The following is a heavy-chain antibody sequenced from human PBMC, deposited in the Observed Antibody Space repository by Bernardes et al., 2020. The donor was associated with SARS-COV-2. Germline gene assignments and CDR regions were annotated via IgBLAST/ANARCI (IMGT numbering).Heavy chain of an antibody. CDR1: GFTFSDYS. V-gene: IGHV3-11*01. CDR3: ASEQAPIEFLDWSKSVFSYHGMDV. D-gene: IGHD3-3*02. CDR2: ISSRGHTI. J-gene: IGHJ6*02. Sequence: GGSLRLSCAASGFTFSDYSMNWIRQAPGKGLEWVSYISSRGHTISYANSVKGRFTISRDNAKNSVYLEMTNLRAEDTALYYCASEQAPIEFLDWSKSVFSYHGMDVWGQGTTVAVSS.